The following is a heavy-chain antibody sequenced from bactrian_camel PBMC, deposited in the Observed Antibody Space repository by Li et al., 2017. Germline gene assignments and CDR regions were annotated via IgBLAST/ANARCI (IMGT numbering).Heavy chain of an antibody. CDR3: AADRLRGYDGYCHRTVAEYSY. Sequence: HVQLVESGGDSVQAGGSLRLSCAASGDLYSMYHMAWFRQAPGNEREGVAAVLSGGDPIYADTVKGRFTISQDNANHITYLQMDNLKPEDTAMYFCAADRLRGYDGYCHRTVAEYSYWGQGTQVTVS. J-gene: IGHJ4*01. CDR1: GDLYSMYH. D-gene: IGHD3*01. CDR2: VLSGGDP. V-gene: IGHV3S53*01.